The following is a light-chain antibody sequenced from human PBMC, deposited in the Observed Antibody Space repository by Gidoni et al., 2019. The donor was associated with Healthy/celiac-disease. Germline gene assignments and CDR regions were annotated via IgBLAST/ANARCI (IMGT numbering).Light chain of an antibody. V-gene: IGKV2-28*01. CDR2: LGS. Sequence: DIVMTQSPLSLPVTPGEPASISCRSSQSLLHSNGYNYLDCYLQKPGQSPQLLIYLGSNRASGVPDRLSGSGSGTDFTLKISRVEAEDVGVYYCMQAIQTPITFGQGTRLEIK. J-gene: IGKJ5*01. CDR1: QSLLHSNGYNY. CDR3: MQAIQTPIT.